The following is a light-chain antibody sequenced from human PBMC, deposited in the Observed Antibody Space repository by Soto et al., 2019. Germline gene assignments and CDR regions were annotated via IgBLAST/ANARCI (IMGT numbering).Light chain of an antibody. J-gene: IGKJ3*01. Sequence: EIVLTQSPGTLSLSPGDRATLSCRASQSVSSSYLGWYQQKPGQAPRLLIYGASSRATGIPDRFSGSGSGTDFTLTISRLEPEDFAVYYCQQYDNSLFTFGPGTRVDIK. CDR3: QQYDNSLFT. CDR2: GAS. CDR1: QSVSSSY. V-gene: IGKV3-20*01.